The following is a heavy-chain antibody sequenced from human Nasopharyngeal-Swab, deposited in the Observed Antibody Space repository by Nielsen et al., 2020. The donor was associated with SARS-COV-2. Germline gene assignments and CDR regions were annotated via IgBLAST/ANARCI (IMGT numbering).Heavy chain of an antibody. J-gene: IGHJ4*02. D-gene: IGHD3-10*01. V-gene: IGHV3-7*01. CDR2: IKQDGSEK. CDR3: ARSITVDY. CDR1: GFTFSSYW. Sequence: GESLKISCAASGFTFSSYWMSWVRQAPGKGLEWVANIKQDGSEKYYVDSVKGRFTISRDNAKNSLNLQMNSLRAEDTAVYYCARSITVDYWGQGTLVTVSS.